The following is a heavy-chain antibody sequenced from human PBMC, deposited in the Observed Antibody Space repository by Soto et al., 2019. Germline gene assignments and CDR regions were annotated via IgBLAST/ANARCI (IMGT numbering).Heavy chain of an antibody. J-gene: IGHJ4*02. V-gene: IGHV3-23*01. CDR1: GFTFSNYG. D-gene: IGHD2-21*01. CDR3: GKEKIAPTLGDFFGY. Sequence: EAQLLESGGGLIQPGGPPRLSCEASGFTFSNYGMTCVRLAPGKGLEGVSTISGRGGRTFYPDPVEGRFTISRDNSKNTLYLQMASLRAGDTDVFYGGKEKIAPTLGDFFGYWGQGTLVTVSS. CDR2: ISGRGGRT.